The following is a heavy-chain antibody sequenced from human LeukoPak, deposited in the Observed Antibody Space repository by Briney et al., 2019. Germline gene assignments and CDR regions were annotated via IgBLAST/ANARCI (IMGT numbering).Heavy chain of an antibody. CDR2: ISGSGGST. CDR1: GFIFSDYY. CDR3: AGSSTSNYYYYYGMDV. J-gene: IGHJ6*02. V-gene: IGHV3-23*01. D-gene: IGHD2-2*01. Sequence: GGSLRLSCAPSGFIFSDYYMDWVRQAPGKGLEWVSAISGSGGSTYYADSVKGRFTISRDNSKNTLYLQMNSLRAEDTAVYYCAGSSTSNYYYYYGMDVWGQGTTVTVSS.